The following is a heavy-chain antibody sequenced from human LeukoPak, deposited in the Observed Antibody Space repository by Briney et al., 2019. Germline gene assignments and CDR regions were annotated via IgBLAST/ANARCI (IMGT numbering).Heavy chain of an antibody. D-gene: IGHD3-22*01. CDR1: GGSISSSSYY. CDR3: ARRYYDSSGFDAFDI. J-gene: IGHJ3*02. Sequence: PETLSLTCTVSGGSISSSSYYWGWIRQPPGKGLEWIGSIYYSGSTYYNPSLKSRVTISVDTSKNQFSLKLSSVTAADTAVYYCARRYYDSSGFDAFDIWGQGTMVTVSS. V-gene: IGHV4-39*01. CDR2: IYYSGST.